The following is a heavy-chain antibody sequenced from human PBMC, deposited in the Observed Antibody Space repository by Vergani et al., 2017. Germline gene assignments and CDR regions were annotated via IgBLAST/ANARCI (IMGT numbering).Heavy chain of an antibody. CDR1: NSSINSNYY. Sequence: QVQLQESGPGLVQPAETLSLTCVVSNSSINSNYYWGWIRQSPGKRLEWIGSVSHSGSTFSNPSLKSRVTISVDKAKKLISLILNSVTAADTAVYYCVRDAINYDVLTGYYIGLGSWGQGTLVTVSS. V-gene: IGHV4-38-2*01. J-gene: IGHJ4*02. CDR2: VSHSGST. D-gene: IGHD3-9*01. CDR3: VRDAINYDVLTGYYIGLGS.